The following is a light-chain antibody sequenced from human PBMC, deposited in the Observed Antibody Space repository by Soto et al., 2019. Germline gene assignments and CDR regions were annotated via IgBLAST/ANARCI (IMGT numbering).Light chain of an antibody. J-gene: IGKJ2*01. CDR2: DAS. Sequence: EIVLPQSPATLSLSPGERATLSCRASQSVSSYLAWYQQKPGQAPRLLIYDASNRATGIPAGFSGGGSGTDFTLTISSLEPEDFAVYYCQQRFNWPRFTFGQGTKLEIK. CDR1: QSVSSY. V-gene: IGKV3-11*01. CDR3: QQRFNWPRFT.